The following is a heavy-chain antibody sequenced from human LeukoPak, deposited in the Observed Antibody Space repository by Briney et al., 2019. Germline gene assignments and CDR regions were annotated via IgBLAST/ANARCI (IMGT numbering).Heavy chain of an antibody. V-gene: IGHV4-31*03. J-gene: IGHJ4*02. CDR3: ARKQWLYYFDY. CDR2: IYYSGST. D-gene: IGHD3-22*01. CDR1: GGSISSGDYY. Sequence: PSETLSLTCTVSGGSISSGDYYWSWIRQHPGKGLEWIGYIYYSGSTYYNPSLKSRVTISVDTSKNQFSLKLSSVTAADTAVYYCARKQWLYYFDYWGQGTLVTVSS.